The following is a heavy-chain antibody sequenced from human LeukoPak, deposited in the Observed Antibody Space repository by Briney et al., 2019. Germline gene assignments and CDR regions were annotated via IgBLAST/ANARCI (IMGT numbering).Heavy chain of an antibody. D-gene: IGHD2-2*02. V-gene: IGHV4-34*01. Sequence: SETLSLTCAVYGGSFSGYYWSWIRQPPGKGLEWIGEINHSGSTNYNPSLKSRVTISVDTFKNQFSLKLSSVTAADTAVYYCARGGPWNEGYCSSTSCYTTRWFDPWGQGTLVTVSS. CDR3: ARGGPWNEGYCSSTSCYTTRWFDP. CDR2: INHSGST. CDR1: GGSFSGYY. J-gene: IGHJ5*02.